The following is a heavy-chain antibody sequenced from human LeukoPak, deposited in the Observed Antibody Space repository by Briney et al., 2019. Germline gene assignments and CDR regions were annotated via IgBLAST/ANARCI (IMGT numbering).Heavy chain of an antibody. Sequence: SETLSLTCTVSGGSISSYYWSWIRQPPGKGLEGIGYIYYSGSTNYNPSLKSRVTISVDTSKNQFSLKLSSVTAADTAVYYCARVTGYSYGLKYYYYMDVWGKGTTVTVSS. J-gene: IGHJ6*03. V-gene: IGHV4-59*01. D-gene: IGHD5-18*01. CDR1: GGSISSYY. CDR3: ARVTGYSYGLKYYYYMDV. CDR2: IYYSGST.